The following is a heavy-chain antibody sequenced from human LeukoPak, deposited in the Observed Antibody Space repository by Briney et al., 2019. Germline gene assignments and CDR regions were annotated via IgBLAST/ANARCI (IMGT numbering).Heavy chain of an antibody. J-gene: IGHJ6*03. D-gene: IGHD2-2*01. CDR3: ARMSHCSSTSCYGYYYYYFMDV. Sequence: SETLSLXCDIYGGSFTGYYWSWIRQPPGMELEWIGEIRDHGGTNYNPSLKSRVTISGDTSQSQFSLKLSSVTAADTAVYYCARMSHCSSTSCYGYYYYYFMDVWGKGTTVTVSS. V-gene: IGHV4-34*01. CDR1: GGSFTGYY. CDR2: IRDHGGT.